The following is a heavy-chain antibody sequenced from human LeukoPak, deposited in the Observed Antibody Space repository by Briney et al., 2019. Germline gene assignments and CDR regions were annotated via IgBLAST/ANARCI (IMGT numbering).Heavy chain of an antibody. CDR1: GFTFSIYG. D-gene: IGHD5-12*01. Sequence: GGSLRLSCAASGFTFSIYGMHWVRQAPGKGLEWVAVISYDGNNKYYADSVKGRFTISRDNSKNTLYLQMNSLRAEDTAVYYCASLVATARIDYWGQGTLVTVSS. J-gene: IGHJ4*02. CDR2: ISYDGNNK. V-gene: IGHV3-30*03. CDR3: ASLVATARIDY.